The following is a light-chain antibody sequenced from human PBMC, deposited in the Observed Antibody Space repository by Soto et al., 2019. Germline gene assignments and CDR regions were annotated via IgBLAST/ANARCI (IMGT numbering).Light chain of an antibody. Sequence: PGDSATLSCRASERVSTNLAWYQHTPGQAPRLLIYSASRRPTDIPVRFSGSGSGAEFTLTISSLQSEDFAIYYCQQYNNLPPTFGQGPKVDIK. J-gene: IGKJ1*01. CDR3: QQYNNLPPT. V-gene: IGKV3-15*01. CDR1: ERVSTN. CDR2: SAS.